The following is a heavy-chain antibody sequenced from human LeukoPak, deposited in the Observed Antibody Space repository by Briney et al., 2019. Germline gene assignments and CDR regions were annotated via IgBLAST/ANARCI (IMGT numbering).Heavy chain of an antibody. J-gene: IGHJ6*03. D-gene: IGHD3-10*01. V-gene: IGHV4-34*01. Sequence: SETLFLTCAVYVGSFSGYYWSWIRQPPGKGLEWIGEINHSGSTNYNSSLKSRVTISVDTSKNQFSLKLSSVTAADTAVYYCARGYYGSGSHCCHMDVWGKGTTITVS. CDR2: INHSGST. CDR3: ARGYYGSGSHCCHMDV. CDR1: VGSFSGYY.